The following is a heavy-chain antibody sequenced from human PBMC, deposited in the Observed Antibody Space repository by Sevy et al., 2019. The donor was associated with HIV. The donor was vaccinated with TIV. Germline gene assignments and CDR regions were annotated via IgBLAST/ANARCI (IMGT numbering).Heavy chain of an antibody. CDR2: ISYDGSNK. Sequence: GGSLRLSCAASGFTFSSYAMHWVRQAPGKGLEWVAVISYDGSNKYYADSVKGRFTISRDNSKNTLYLQMNSLRAEDTAVYYCARGSVDTAMEGYFDYWGQGTLVTVSS. V-gene: IGHV3-30-3*01. J-gene: IGHJ4*02. CDR3: ARGSVDTAMEGYFDY. CDR1: GFTFSSYA. D-gene: IGHD5-18*01.